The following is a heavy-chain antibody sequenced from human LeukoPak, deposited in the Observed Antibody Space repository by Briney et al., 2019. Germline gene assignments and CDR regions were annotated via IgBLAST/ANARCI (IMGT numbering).Heavy chain of an antibody. CDR1: GFTFSSYF. CDR2: VRDDGRST. D-gene: IGHD5-12*01. V-gene: IGHV3-23*01. Sequence: GGSLRLSCAASGFTFSSYFMSWVRQAPGKGLEWVSAVRDDGRSTYSADSVKGRFTLSRDNSKNTLYLQMNSLRAEDTAVYFCAKADGYSGFDHFDYWGQGTLVTVSS. CDR3: AKADGYSGFDHFDY. J-gene: IGHJ4*02.